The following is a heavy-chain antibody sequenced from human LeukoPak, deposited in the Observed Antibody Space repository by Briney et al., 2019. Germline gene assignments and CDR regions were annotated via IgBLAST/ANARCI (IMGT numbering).Heavy chain of an antibody. CDR1: GGSLSGYY. J-gene: IGHJ3*02. Sequence: SETLSLTCAVYGGSLSGYYWSWIRQPPGKGLEWIGEINHSGSTNYNPSLKSRVTISVDTSKNQFSLKLSSVTAADTAVYYCARVGRGRAFDIWGQGTMVTVSS. CDR3: ARVGRGRAFDI. D-gene: IGHD3-10*01. V-gene: IGHV4-34*01. CDR2: INHSGST.